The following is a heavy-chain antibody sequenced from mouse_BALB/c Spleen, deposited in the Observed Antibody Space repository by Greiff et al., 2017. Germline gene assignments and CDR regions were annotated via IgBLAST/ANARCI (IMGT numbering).Heavy chain of an antibody. V-gene: IGHV5-6-5*01. CDR2: ISSGGST. J-gene: IGHJ3*01. Sequence: DVKLVESGGGLVKPGGSLKLSCAASGFTFSSYAMSWVRQTPEKRLEWVASISSGGSTYYPDSVKGRFTISRDNARNILYLQMSSLRSEDTAMYYCARGGGSANWGQGTLVTVSA. CDR3: ARGGGSAN. CDR1: GFTFSSYA.